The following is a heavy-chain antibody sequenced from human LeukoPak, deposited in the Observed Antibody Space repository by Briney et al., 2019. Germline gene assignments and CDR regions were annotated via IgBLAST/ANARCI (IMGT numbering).Heavy chain of an antibody. Sequence: ASVKVSCKASGYTFTGYYMHWVRQAPGQGLEWMGWINPNSGGTNYAQKFQGWVTMTRDTSISTAYMEPSRLRSDDTAVYYCARSPMWYDSSGYPHGDFDYWGQGTLVTVSS. V-gene: IGHV1-2*04. CDR3: ARSPMWYDSSGYPHGDFDY. CDR1: GYTFTGYY. D-gene: IGHD3-22*01. CDR2: INPNSGGT. J-gene: IGHJ4*02.